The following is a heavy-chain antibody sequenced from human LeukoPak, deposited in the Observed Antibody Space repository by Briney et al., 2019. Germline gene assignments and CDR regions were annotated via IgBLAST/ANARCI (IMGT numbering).Heavy chain of an antibody. V-gene: IGHV1-18*01. D-gene: IGHD2-2*01. Sequence: GAXXXXSCKASGYTFTSYGISWVRQAPGQGLEWMGWISAYNGNTNYSQKLQGRVTITTDTSTSTAYMELRSLRSDDTAVYYCASTFFGPAATYNWFDPWGQGTLVTVSS. CDR2: ISAYNGNT. J-gene: IGHJ5*02. CDR1: GYTFTSYG. CDR3: ASTFFGPAATYNWFDP.